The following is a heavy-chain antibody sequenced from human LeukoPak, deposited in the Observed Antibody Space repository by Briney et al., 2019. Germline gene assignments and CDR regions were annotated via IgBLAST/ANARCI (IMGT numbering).Heavy chain of an antibody. D-gene: IGHD3-10*01. J-gene: IGHJ6*02. Sequence: SETLSLTCTVSGGSISSGGYYWSWIRQHPGKGLEWIGYIYYSGSTYYNPSLKSRVTISVDTSKNQFSLKLSSVTAADTAVYYCARVGGSGSYYKPSRVAGGNGMDVWGQGTTVTVSS. CDR2: IYYSGST. CDR1: GGSISSGGYY. V-gene: IGHV4-31*03. CDR3: ARVGGSGSYYKPSRVAGGNGMDV.